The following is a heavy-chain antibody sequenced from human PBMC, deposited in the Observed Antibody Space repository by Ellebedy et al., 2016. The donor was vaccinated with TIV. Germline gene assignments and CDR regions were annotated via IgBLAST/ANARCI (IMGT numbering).Heavy chain of an antibody. J-gene: IGHJ4*02. CDR2: TSYDGSTT. CDR1: GFTLSSYP. CDR3: ARGRLYYFDS. Sequence: GESLKISCEASGFTLSSYPMHWVRQAPGKGLEWVAVTSYDGSTTQYANSVRCRFTISRDNSKNTLYLKLNSLRPEDTAMYYCARGRLYYFDSWGQGTLVTVSS. V-gene: IGHV3-30-3*01.